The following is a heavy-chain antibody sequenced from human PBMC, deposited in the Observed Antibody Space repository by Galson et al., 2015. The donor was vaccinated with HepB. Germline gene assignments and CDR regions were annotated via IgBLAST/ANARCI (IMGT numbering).Heavy chain of an antibody. D-gene: IGHD3-22*01. V-gene: IGHV3-30*04. CDR2: ISYDGSSK. J-gene: IGHJ3*02. CDR1: GFTFSSYA. CDR3: AREGFDFMIVVVIPRDAFDI. Sequence: SLRLSCAASGFTFSSYAMHWVRQAPGKGLEWVAVISYDGSSKYYADSVKGRFTISRDNSKNTLYLQMNSLRAEDTAVYYCAREGFDFMIVVVIPRDAFDIWGQGTMVTVSS.